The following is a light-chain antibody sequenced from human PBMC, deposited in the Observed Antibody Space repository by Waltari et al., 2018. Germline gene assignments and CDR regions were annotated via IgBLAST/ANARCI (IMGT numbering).Light chain of an antibody. CDR1: QSVLHCSNNKNY. CDR3: HQYHSIPYT. V-gene: IGKV4-1*01. CDR2: WAT. J-gene: IGKJ2*01. Sequence: DNVMTQSPDSLAVSLGERATINCRSSQSVLHCSNNKNYLAWFQQKPGQPPKLLIYWATIRESGVPARFSGSGSGTDFTLSISSLQAEDVAVYYCHQYHSIPYTFGQGTKLEIK.